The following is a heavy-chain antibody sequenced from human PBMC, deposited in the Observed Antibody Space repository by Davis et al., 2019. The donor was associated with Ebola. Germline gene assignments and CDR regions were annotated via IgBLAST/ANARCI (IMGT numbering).Heavy chain of an antibody. J-gene: IGHJ6*04. Sequence: GESLKISCAASGFTFSSYAMSWVRQAPGKGLEWVSAISGSGGSTDYADSVKGRFTISRDNSKKTLYLQMNSLRAEDTAVYYCAKSGLSFGVVKYHYGMDVWGKGTTVTVSS. CDR3: AKSGLSFGVVKYHYGMDV. CDR1: GFTFSSYA. CDR2: ISGSGGST. D-gene: IGHD3-3*01. V-gene: IGHV3-23*01.